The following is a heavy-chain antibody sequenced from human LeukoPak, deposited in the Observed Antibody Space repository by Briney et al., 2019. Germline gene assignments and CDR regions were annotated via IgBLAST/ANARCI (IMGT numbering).Heavy chain of an antibody. J-gene: IGHJ5*02. V-gene: IGHV3-48*04. D-gene: IGHD1-26*01. CDR1: GFTFSSYS. Sequence: GGSLRLSCAASGFTFSSYSMNWVRQAPGKGLEWVSYISSSSSTIYYADSVKGRFTISRDNAKNSLYLQMNSLRAEDTALYYCARDSGSYFSWFDPWGQGTLVTVSS. CDR2: ISSSSSTI. CDR3: ARDSGSYFSWFDP.